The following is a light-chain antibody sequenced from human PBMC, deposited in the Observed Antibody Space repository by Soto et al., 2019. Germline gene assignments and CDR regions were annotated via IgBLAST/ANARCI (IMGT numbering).Light chain of an antibody. Sequence: GMPQFHFSFPATPGGPAPISCRPIQSPLNVNGYNYWVWYLQKPGQSPQLLIYLGSNRASGVPDRFSGSGSGTDFTLKISRVEAEDVGVYYCMQALQTPLFTFGPGTKVDIK. V-gene: IGKV2-28*01. CDR1: QSPLNVNGYNY. CDR3: MQALQTPLFT. CDR2: LGS. J-gene: IGKJ3*01.